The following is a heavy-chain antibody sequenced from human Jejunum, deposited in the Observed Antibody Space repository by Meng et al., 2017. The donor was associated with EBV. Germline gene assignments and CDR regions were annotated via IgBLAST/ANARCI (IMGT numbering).Heavy chain of an antibody. CDR2: IYWDDNR. CDR1: GFSLSTNKVG. V-gene: IGHV2-5*02. CDR3: AHSLARISSYGNWFGT. D-gene: IGHD3-16*02. J-gene: IGHJ5*02. Sequence: QITLKESGPTLVKPTETLTLTCTFAGFSLSTNKVGVGWIRQSPGKALEWLALIYWDDNRRYSPSLKNRLTITKDTSKNQVVLTMTNMDPVDTATYYCAHSLARISSYGNWFGTWGQGTLVTVAS.